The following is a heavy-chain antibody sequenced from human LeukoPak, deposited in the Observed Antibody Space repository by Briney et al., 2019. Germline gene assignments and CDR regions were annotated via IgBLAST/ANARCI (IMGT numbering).Heavy chain of an antibody. Sequence: PGGSLRLSCAASGFDFSTYAMHWVRLTPGKGLEFVSAISKSGDDTSYGNDVKGRFTIPRDNIKNTVDLEMGSLRVDDTGIYYCARIPEYWGQGTVVTVSS. V-gene: IGHV3-64*01. D-gene: IGHD2-2*01. CDR3: ARIPEY. J-gene: IGHJ1*01. CDR1: GFDFSTYA. CDR2: ISKSGDDT.